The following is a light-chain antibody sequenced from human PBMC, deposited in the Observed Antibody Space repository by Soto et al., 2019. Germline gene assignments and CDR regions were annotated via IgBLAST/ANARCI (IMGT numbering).Light chain of an antibody. J-gene: IGLJ1*01. Sequence: QSALTQPPSASGSPGQSVTIFCTGTSSDVGGYNDVSWYQQHPGKAPKLMIYEVSKRPSGVPDRFSGSKSGNTASLTVSGLQAEDEADYYCSSYAGSNNLGVFGTGTKVTVL. CDR3: SSYAGSNNLGV. CDR1: SSDVGGYND. CDR2: EVS. V-gene: IGLV2-8*01.